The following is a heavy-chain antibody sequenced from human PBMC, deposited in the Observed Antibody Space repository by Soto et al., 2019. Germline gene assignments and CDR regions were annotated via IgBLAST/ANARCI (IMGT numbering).Heavy chain of an antibody. J-gene: IGHJ4*02. Sequence: ASVKVSCKASGYTFTLYAMHWVRQAPGQRLEWMGWINAANGNTKSSQKFQGRVTFTRDTSASTGYMELSTLNSADTVVYYCARDQRRDYDFWSGYSQGFDYWGQGTPVTVSS. V-gene: IGHV1-3*01. CDR1: GYTFTLYA. CDR2: INAANGNT. CDR3: ARDQRRDYDFWSGYSQGFDY. D-gene: IGHD3-3*01.